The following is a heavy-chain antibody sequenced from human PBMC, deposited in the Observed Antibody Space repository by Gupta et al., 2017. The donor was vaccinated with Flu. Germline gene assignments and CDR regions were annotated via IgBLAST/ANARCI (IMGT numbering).Heavy chain of an antibody. CDR1: GFTFSIYA. CDR3: ARGITIFGVVHFDY. D-gene: IGHD3-3*01. V-gene: IGHV3-64*01. CDR2: ISSNGGST. J-gene: IGHJ4*02. Sequence: EVQLVESGGGLVQPGGSLRLSCAASGFTFSIYAIHWVRQAPGKGLEYVSSISSNGGSTYYANSVKGRFTISRDNSKNTLYLQMGSLRVEDMAMYYCARGITIFGVVHFDYWGQGTLVTVSS.